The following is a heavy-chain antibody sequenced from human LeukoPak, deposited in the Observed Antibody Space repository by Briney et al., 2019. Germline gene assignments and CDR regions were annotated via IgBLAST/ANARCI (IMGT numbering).Heavy chain of an antibody. Sequence: GGSLRLSCAASGFNFDDYTMHWVRQPPGKGLEWVSGISWNSDFIVYGDSVKGRFTISRDNAKNSLYLQMNSLRAEDTALYYCAKSHGAGRYYALEYWGQGTLLTVSS. CDR2: ISWNSDFI. D-gene: IGHD3-10*01. CDR3: AKSHGAGRYYALEY. CDR1: GFNFDDYT. J-gene: IGHJ4*02. V-gene: IGHV3-9*01.